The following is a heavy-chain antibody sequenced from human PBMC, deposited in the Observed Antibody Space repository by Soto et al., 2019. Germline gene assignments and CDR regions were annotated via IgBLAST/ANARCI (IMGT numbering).Heavy chain of an antibody. CDR1: GGSISSYY. CDR3: ARDIVVVTAARHYYYYGMDV. V-gene: IGHV4-4*07. J-gene: IGHJ6*02. Sequence: SETLSLTCTASGGSISSYYWSWIRQPAGKGLEWIGRIYTSGSTNYNPSLKSRVTMSVDTSKNQFSLKLSSVTAADTAVYYCARDIVVVTAARHYYYYGMDVWGQGTTVTVSS. CDR2: IYTSGST. D-gene: IGHD2-2*01.